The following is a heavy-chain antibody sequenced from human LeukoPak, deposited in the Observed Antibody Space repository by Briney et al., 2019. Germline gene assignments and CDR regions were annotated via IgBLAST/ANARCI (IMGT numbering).Heavy chain of an antibody. D-gene: IGHD1-26*01. CDR2: VNADGGNT. V-gene: IGHV3-23*01. CDR3: TKRVKYGGTWDHFAD. CDR1: GLTFDNYR. J-gene: IGHJ4*02. Sequence: GGSLRLSCAVSGLTFDNYRMSWVRQAPGEGREWVSTVNADGGNTYYADSVKGRFTISRDNSKSTLILQMNSLRVEDAALYYCTKRVKYGGTWDHFADWGQGTLVTVSS.